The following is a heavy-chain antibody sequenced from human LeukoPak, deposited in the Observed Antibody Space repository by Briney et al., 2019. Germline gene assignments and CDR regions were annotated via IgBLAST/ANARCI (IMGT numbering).Heavy chain of an antibody. CDR2: IKQDGSEK. Sequence: GGSLRLSCAASGFTFSSYWMSWVRQAPGKGLEWVANIKQDGSEKYYVDSVKGRFTISRDNAKNSLYLQMNSLRAEDTAVYYCARLRGSYGRVSYYYYYYMDVWGKGTTVTISS. J-gene: IGHJ6*03. D-gene: IGHD1-26*01. V-gene: IGHV3-7*03. CDR3: ARLRGSYGRVSYYYYYYMDV. CDR1: GFTFSSYW.